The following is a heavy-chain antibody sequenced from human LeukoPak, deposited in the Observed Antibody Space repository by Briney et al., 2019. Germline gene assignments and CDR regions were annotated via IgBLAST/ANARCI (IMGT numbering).Heavy chain of an antibody. J-gene: IGHJ4*02. CDR1: GGTFSSYA. CDR3: AREMSPSEWDPGFDFDY. D-gene: IGHD1-26*01. V-gene: IGHV1-69*04. Sequence: SVKVSCKASGGTFSSYAISWVRQAPGQGLEWMGRIIPILGIANYAQKFQGRVTITADKSTSTAYMELRSLRSDDTAVYYCAREMSPSEWDPGFDFDYWGQGTLVTVSS. CDR2: IIPILGIA.